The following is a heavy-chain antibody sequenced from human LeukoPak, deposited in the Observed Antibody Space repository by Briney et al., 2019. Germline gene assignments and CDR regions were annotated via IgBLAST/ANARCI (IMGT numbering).Heavy chain of an antibody. CDR2: IVVGSGNT. Sequence: SVKVSCKASGFTFTSSAMQWVRQARGQRLEWIGWIVVGSGNTNYAQKFQERVTITRDMSTSTAYMELSSLRSEDTAVYYCEADSGYCGGDCYPPKSMDVWGQGTTVTVSS. V-gene: IGHV1-58*02. D-gene: IGHD2-21*02. CDR3: EADSGYCGGDCYPPKSMDV. J-gene: IGHJ6*02. CDR1: GFTFTSSA.